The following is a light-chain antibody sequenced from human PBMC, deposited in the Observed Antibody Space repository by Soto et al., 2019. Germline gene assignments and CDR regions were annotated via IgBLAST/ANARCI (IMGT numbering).Light chain of an antibody. V-gene: IGLV1-47*01. Sequence: QSVLTQPPSASGTPGQRVTISCSGSSSNIGSNYVYWYQQLPGTAPKLLIYRNNQRPSWVPDRFSGSTSGTSASLAIIGLRSEDEADYYCAAWDDSLSGWVFGGGTKLTVL. J-gene: IGLJ3*02. CDR3: AAWDDSLSGWV. CDR1: SSNIGSNY. CDR2: RNN.